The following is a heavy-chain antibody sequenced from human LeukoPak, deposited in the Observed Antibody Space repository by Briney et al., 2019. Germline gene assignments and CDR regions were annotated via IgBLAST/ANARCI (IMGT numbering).Heavy chain of an antibody. V-gene: IGHV3-15*07. CDR1: GFIVTNAW. D-gene: IGHD3-3*02. J-gene: IGHJ4*02. CDR3: TTGIRGD. CDR2: IQSKTDGGKT. Sequence: PGGSLRLSCAASGFIVTNAWMNWVRQAPGKGLEWVGRIQSKTDGGKTDYAAPVKGRFTISRDDSNNTLYLQMNSLKTEDTAIYYCTTGIRGDWGQGTLVTVSS.